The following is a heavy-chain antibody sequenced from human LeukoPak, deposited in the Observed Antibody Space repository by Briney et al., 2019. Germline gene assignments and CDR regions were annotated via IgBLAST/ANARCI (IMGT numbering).Heavy chain of an antibody. J-gene: IGHJ4*02. Sequence: ASVKSSCKASGYTFTGYYMHWVRQAPGQGLEWMRRINPNSGGTNYAQKFQGRVTMTRDTSISTAYMELSRLRSDDTAVYYCARVAVAESYDYWGQGTLVTVSS. D-gene: IGHD6-19*01. CDR3: ARVAVAESYDY. CDR2: INPNSGGT. V-gene: IGHV1-2*06. CDR1: GYTFTGYY.